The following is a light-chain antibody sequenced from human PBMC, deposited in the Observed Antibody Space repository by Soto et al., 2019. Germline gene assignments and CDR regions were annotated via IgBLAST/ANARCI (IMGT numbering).Light chain of an antibody. CDR2: GAS. CDR1: QSVSSN. CDR3: EQYNHWSPLFT. Sequence: EIVLTQSPATLSVSPGERATLSCRASQSVSSNLAWYQQKPGQAPRLLIYGASTRANGIPARFSGGGSGTDFTLTISCLPSADFAVEYGEQYNHWSPLFTLGPWTKVYIK. V-gene: IGKV3-15*01. J-gene: IGKJ3*01.